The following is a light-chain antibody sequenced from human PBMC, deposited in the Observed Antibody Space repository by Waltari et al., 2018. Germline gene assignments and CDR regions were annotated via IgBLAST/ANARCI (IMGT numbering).Light chain of an antibody. V-gene: IGKV4-1*01. CDR2: WAS. CDR3: QQYYTAPT. Sequence: DIVMTQSPDSLAVSLGEKATINCKSNQSLLYNSNNKNYLAWYQQKPGQPLKLFFYWASSRESGVPDRFSGSGSGTDFTLTIGSLQAEDVAVYYCQQYYTAPTFGQGTKVEIK. CDR1: QSLLYNSNNKNY. J-gene: IGKJ1*01.